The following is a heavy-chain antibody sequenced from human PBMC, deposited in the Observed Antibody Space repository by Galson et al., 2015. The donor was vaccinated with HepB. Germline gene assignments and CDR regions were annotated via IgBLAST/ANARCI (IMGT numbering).Heavy chain of an antibody. V-gene: IGHV4-34*01. CDR1: GGSFGTYY. D-gene: IGHD1-26*01. CDR2: VRHNGNT. Sequence: SETLSLTCAVYGGSFGTYYWAWIRQPPGKGMEWIGEVRHNGNTYYKASLKSRVTVSLDTSKSQFSLRLKSMTAADAATYYCARGVVQWTTWRYWFDSWSQGAPVIVSS. J-gene: IGHJ5*01. CDR3: ARGVVQWTTWRYWFDS.